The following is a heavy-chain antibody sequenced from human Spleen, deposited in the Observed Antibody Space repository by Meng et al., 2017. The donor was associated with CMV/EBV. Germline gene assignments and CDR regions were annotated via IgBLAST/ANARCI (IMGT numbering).Heavy chain of an antibody. V-gene: IGHV1-69*06. CDR1: GGTFTIYA. Sequence: SVKVSYKASGGTFTIYAISWVRQAPGQGLEWMGGIIPIFGTANYAQKFQGRVTITADKFTSTAYMEVSSLRSDDTAVYYCARERYLVPAASPDYYYYGMDVWGQGTTVTVSS. J-gene: IGHJ6*02. CDR3: ARERYLVPAASPDYYYYGMDV. CDR2: IIPIFGTA. D-gene: IGHD2-2*01.